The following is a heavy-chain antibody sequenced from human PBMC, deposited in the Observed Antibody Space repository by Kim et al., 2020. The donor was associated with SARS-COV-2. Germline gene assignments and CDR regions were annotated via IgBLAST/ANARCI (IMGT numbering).Heavy chain of an antibody. V-gene: IGHV1-69*02. Sequence: KFQSRDTITADKSTSTAYMELSSLRSEDTAVYYCARSTYYYDSSGYHFDYWGQGTLVTVSS. D-gene: IGHD3-22*01. J-gene: IGHJ4*02. CDR3: ARSTYYYDSSGYHFDY.